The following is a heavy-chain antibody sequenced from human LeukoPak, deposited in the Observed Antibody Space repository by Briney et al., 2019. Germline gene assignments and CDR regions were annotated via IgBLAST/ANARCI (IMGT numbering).Heavy chain of an antibody. CDR1: GGSISGTNW. Sequence: SGTLSLTCGVSGGSISGTNWWTWVRQPPGKGLEWIGEIYHSGSTNYNYNPSLKSRVTISVDKSKNQFSLRLSSVTAADTAVYYCARGTNFYGSGSNNWFDPWGQGTLVTVSS. V-gene: IGHV4-4*02. D-gene: IGHD3-10*01. J-gene: IGHJ5*02. CDR3: ARGTNFYGSGSNNWFDP. CDR2: IYHSGSTNY.